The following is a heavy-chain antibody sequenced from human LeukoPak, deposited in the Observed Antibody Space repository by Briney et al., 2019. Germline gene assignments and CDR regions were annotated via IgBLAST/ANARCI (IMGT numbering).Heavy chain of an antibody. J-gene: IGHJ4*02. D-gene: IGHD3-9*01. CDR3: ARRSSLGRYFKRGIRPKIFDY. CDR1: GYSISSGYY. CDR2: IYHSGST. Sequence: SETLSLTCTVSGYSISSGYYWGWIRQPPGKGLEWIGSIYHSGSTYYNPSLKSRVTISVDTSKNQFSLKLSSVTAADTAVYYCARRSSLGRYFKRGIRPKIFDYWGQGTLVTVSS. V-gene: IGHV4-38-2*02.